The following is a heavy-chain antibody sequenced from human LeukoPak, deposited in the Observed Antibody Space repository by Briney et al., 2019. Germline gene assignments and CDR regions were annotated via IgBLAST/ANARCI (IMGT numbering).Heavy chain of an antibody. Sequence: GGSLRLSCAASGFTFSSYAMSWVCQAPGKGLEWVSAISGSGGSTYYADSVKGRFTISRDNSKNTLYLQMNSLRAEDTAVYYCAKPVRDYYYYGMDVWGQGTTVTVSS. CDR3: AKPVRDYYYYGMDV. D-gene: IGHD2-2*01. CDR2: ISGSGGST. V-gene: IGHV3-23*01. J-gene: IGHJ6*02. CDR1: GFTFSSYA.